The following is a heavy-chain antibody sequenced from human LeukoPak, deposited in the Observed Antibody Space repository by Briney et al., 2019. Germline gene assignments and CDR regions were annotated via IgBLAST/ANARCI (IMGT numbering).Heavy chain of an antibody. Sequence: GEPPQISFQGPGSGFINIWIGWVGQMTPKGLAWRGIMYPGDSDTRYRPSFQVQVNIAADKSHRPANLQWSSLKAPDTAMYYWARVLGYSGSWYFDYWGQGTLVTVSS. CDR3: ARVLGYSGSWYFDY. CDR2: MYPGDSDT. CDR1: GSGFINIW. V-gene: IGHV5-51*01. D-gene: IGHD6-13*01. J-gene: IGHJ4*02.